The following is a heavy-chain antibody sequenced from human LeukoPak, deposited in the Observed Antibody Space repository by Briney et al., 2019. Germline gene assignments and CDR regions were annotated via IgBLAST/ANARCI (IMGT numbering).Heavy chain of an antibody. CDR1: GITLSNYG. Sequence: GGSLRLSCAVSGITLSNYGMSWVRQAPGKGLEWVAGISDSGGRTNYADSVKGRFTISRDNPKNTLYLQMNSLRTEDTAVYFCAKRSVVIRVILVGFHKEAYYFDSWGQGALVTVSS. D-gene: IGHD3-22*01. CDR3: AKRSVVIRVILVGFHKEAYYFDS. J-gene: IGHJ4*02. CDR2: ISDSGGRT. V-gene: IGHV3-23*01.